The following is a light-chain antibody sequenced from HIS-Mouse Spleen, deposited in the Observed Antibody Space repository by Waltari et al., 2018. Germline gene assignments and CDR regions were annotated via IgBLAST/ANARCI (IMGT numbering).Light chain of an antibody. CDR1: SSDVGGYNY. J-gene: IGLJ1*01. Sequence: QSALTQPASVSGSPGQSITISCTGTSSDVGGYNYVSWYQQHPGKAPKHMIYNVSNPPSGVSNSFSGSKSGNTASLTISGLQAEDEADYYCSSYTSSSTRVFGTGTKVTVL. V-gene: IGLV2-14*03. CDR3: SSYTSSSTRV. CDR2: NVS.